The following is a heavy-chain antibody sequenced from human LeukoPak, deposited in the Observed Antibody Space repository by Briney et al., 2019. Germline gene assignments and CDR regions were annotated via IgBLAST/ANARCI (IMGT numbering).Heavy chain of an antibody. CDR3: ARAPSEIGGYYPEYFRH. CDR1: GFTFSSYW. CDR2: IKSDGST. Sequence: GGSLRLSCAASGFTFSSYWMHWVRQAPGKGLVWVSRIKSDGSTNYADSVKGRFTISRDNAKNTVSPQMNSLRAEDTGVYYCARAPSEIGGYYPEYFRHWGQGTLVTVSS. J-gene: IGHJ1*01. D-gene: IGHD3-22*01. V-gene: IGHV3-74*01.